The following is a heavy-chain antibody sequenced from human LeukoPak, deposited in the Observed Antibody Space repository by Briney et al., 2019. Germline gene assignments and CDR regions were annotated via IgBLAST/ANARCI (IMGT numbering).Heavy chain of an antibody. J-gene: IGHJ4*02. CDR1: GFTFSSNG. V-gene: IGHV3-33*01. CDR2: IWYDGSNK. CDR3: ARDSARPGYSYGYIDY. D-gene: IGHD5-18*01. Sequence: PGRSLRLSCAASGFTFSSNGMHWVRQAPGKGLEWVAVIWYDGSNKYYADSVKGRFTISRDNSKNTLYLQMNSLRAEDTAVYYCARDSARPGYSYGYIDYWGQGTLVTVS.